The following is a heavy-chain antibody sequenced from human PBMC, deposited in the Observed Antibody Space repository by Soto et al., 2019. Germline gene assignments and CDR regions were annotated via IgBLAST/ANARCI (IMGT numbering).Heavy chain of an antibody. D-gene: IGHD6-6*01. CDR2: INPNSGGT. Sequence: GASVKVSCKASGYTLTGYYMHWVRQAPGQGLEWMGWINPNSGGTNYAQKFQGRVTMTRDTSISTAYMELSRLRSDDTAVYYCARDMRIAARPGGRDYWGQGTLVTVSS. V-gene: IGHV1-2*02. J-gene: IGHJ4*02. CDR3: ARDMRIAARPGGRDY. CDR1: GYTLTGYY.